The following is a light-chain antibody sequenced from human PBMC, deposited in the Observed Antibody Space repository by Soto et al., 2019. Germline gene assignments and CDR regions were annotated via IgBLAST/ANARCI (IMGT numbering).Light chain of an antibody. CDR1: PSLVHRDGIAY. V-gene: IGKV2-30*02. CDR3: MHGPPRPIT. Sequence: SHSVRALPVTLGQPASDSCWSNPSLVHRDGIAYLSWFQQRPGRSPRRLIYKVSNRDSGVPARFSGSGSGTDFALKISRVEAEDVGIYYCMHGPPRPITFGQGTRLEIK. CDR2: KVS. J-gene: IGKJ5*01.